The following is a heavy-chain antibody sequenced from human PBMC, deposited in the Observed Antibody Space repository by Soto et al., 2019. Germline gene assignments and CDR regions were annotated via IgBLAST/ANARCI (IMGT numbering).Heavy chain of an antibody. CDR2: IYWDDDK. CDR1: GLSLSTSGVG. J-gene: IGHJ4*02. Sequence: QITLKESGPTLVKPTQTLTLTCTFSGLSLSTSGVGVAWIRQPPGKALQWLAVIYWDDDKRYSPSLKSRLTISKATATNQVVLTMTNMDPVDTATSYCAQSTPRTTGTLEYWGQGTLVTVSS. D-gene: IGHD1-1*01. CDR3: AQSTPRTTGTLEY. V-gene: IGHV2-5*02.